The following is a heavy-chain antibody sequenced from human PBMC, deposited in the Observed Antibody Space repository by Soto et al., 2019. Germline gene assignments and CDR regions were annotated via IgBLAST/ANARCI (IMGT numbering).Heavy chain of an antibody. Sequence: QEQLVQSGAEVKKPGASVKVSCKASGYTFTDFDITWVRQATGQGLEWVGWMNPRSGNTGLSEKFEGRVTLTRDTSVTTAYMELSDLTSEDTAVYFCARGGALTAGYYYYYMDVWGSGTAVTVSS. J-gene: IGHJ6*03. CDR1: GYTFTDFD. V-gene: IGHV1-8*01. CDR2: MNPRSGNT. D-gene: IGHD2-21*02. CDR3: ARGGALTAGYYYYYMDV.